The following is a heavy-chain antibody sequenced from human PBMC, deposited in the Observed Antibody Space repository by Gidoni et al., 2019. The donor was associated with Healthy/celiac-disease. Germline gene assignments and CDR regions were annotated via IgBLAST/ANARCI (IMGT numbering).Heavy chain of an antibody. CDR1: GFTFSSYD. D-gene: IGHD3-10*01. Sequence: VQLLESGGGLVQPGGSLGPSFAASGFTFSSYDMGWVRQAPGKGLECVSAISGSGGSTYYADSVKGRFTIARDNSKNTLYLQMNSLRAEDTAVYYCARRGSPMVRGVIDYWGQGTLVTVSS. CDR2: ISGSGGST. CDR3: ARRGSPMVRGVIDY. V-gene: IGHV3-23*01. J-gene: IGHJ4*02.